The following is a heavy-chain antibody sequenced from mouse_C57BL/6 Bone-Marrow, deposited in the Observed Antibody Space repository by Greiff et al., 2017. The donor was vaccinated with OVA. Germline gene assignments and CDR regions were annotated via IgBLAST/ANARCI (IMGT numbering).Heavy chain of an antibody. CDR3: ATPYYYARSYAVYFDA. V-gene: IGHV5-17*01. CDR1: GFTFSDYG. D-gene: IGHD1-1*01. Sequence: EVKLMESGGGLVKPGGSLKLSCAASGFTFSDYGMHWVRQAPEKGLEWVAYISSGSSTIYYADTVKGRFTLSRDNAKNTLFLQMTSLRSEDTAMYYYATPYYYARSYAVYFDAWGTGTTLTVSS. CDR2: ISSGSSTI. J-gene: IGHJ1*03.